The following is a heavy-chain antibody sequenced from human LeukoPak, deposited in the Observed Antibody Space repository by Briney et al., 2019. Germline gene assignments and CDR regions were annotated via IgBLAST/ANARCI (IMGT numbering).Heavy chain of an antibody. J-gene: IGHJ3*02. D-gene: IGHD5-24*01. CDR1: GFTVSSNY. CDR2: IYSGGST. V-gene: IGHV3-53*01. CDR3: ARSAAMATITRLPEDAFDI. Sequence: PGGSLRLSCAASGFTVSSNYMSWVRQAPGKGLEWVSVIYSGGSTYYADSVKGRFTISRDNSKNTLYLQMNSLRAEDTAVYYCARSAAMATITRLPEDAFDIWGQGTMVTVSS.